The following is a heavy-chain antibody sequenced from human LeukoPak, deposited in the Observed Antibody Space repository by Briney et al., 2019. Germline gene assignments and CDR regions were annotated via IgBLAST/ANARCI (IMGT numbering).Heavy chain of an antibody. V-gene: IGHV3-7*03. CDR2: IRQDGSEK. D-gene: IGHD1-26*01. CDR3: ARGQGANNFGY. CDR1: GFTFSSYW. Sequence: GGSLRLSCAASGFTFSSYWMNWVRQAPGKGLEWVANIRQDGSEKYYVDSVKGRFTISRDNAKNSLYLQMNSLRAEDTAVYYCARGQGANNFGYWGQGTLVTVSS. J-gene: IGHJ4*02.